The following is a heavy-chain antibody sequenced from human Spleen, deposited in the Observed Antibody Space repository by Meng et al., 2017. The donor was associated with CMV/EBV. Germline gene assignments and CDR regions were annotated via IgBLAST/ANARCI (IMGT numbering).Heavy chain of an antibody. V-gene: IGHV1-2*02. CDR3: ARADYDILTGYAWFDP. CDR1: GYTFTGYD. CDR2: INHNSGGT. J-gene: IGHJ5*02. D-gene: IGHD3-9*01. Sequence: SGYTFTGYDMHWVRQAPGQGLEWMGWINHNSGGTNYAQKCQGRVTMTRDTSISTAYMELSSLRSEDTAVYYCARADYDILTGYAWFDPWGQGTLVTVSS.